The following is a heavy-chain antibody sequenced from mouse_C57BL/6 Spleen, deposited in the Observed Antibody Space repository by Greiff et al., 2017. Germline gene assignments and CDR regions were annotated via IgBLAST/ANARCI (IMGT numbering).Heavy chain of an antibody. CDR3: AREGIELPYYFDY. J-gene: IGHJ2*01. Sequence: EVKVVESGGGLVKPGGSLRLSCAASGITFSDYGMHWVRQAPEKGLEWVAYISSGSSTIYYADTVKGRFTISRDNAKNTLFLQMTSLRSEDTAMYYCAREGIELPYYFDYWGQGTTLTVSS. CDR2: ISSGSSTI. CDR1: GITFSDYG. V-gene: IGHV5-17*01. D-gene: IGHD2-1*01.